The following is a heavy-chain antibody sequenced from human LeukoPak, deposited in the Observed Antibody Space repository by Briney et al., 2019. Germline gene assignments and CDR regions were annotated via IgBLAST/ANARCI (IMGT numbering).Heavy chain of an antibody. CDR3: ARLYDSSGYLGDY. Sequence: GESLQISCQGSGYSFTSYWIGWVRQMPGKGLEWMGIIYPGDSDTRYSPSFQGQVTISADKSINTAYLQWSSLKASDTAMYYCARLYDSSGYLGDYWGQGTLVTVSS. V-gene: IGHV5-51*01. J-gene: IGHJ4*02. CDR2: IYPGDSDT. CDR1: GYSFTSYW. D-gene: IGHD3-22*01.